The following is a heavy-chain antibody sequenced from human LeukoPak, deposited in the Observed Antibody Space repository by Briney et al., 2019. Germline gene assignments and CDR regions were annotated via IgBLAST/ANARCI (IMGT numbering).Heavy chain of an antibody. J-gene: IGHJ6*04. CDR3: AELGITMIGGV. V-gene: IGHV3-20*04. Sequence: GGSLRLSCAASGFTFDDYAMSWVRQAPGKGLEWVAGINWNGGSTGYADSVKGRFIISRDNAKNSLYLQMNSLRAEDTAVYYCAELGITMIGGVWGKGTTVTISS. CDR2: INWNGGST. D-gene: IGHD3-10*02. CDR1: GFTFDDYA.